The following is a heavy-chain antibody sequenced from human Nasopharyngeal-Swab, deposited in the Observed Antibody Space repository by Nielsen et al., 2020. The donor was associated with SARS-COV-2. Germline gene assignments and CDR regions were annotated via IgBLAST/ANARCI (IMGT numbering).Heavy chain of an antibody. D-gene: IGHD6-13*01. CDR1: GYTFTTSY. CDR2: INPSGGST. CDR3: ASSSSGYSSSWYYYYYMDV. V-gene: IGHV1-46*01. Sequence: ASVKVSCKASGYTFTTSYMHWVRQAPGQGLEWMGIINPSGGSTNYAQKPQGRVTMTTDTSTSTAYMELRSLRSDDTAVYYCASSSSGYSSSWYYYYYMDVWGKGTTVTVSS. J-gene: IGHJ6*03.